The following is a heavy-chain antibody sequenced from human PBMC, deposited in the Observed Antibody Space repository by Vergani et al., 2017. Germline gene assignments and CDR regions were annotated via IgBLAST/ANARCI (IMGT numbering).Heavy chain of an antibody. V-gene: IGHV4-34*01. CDR1: GGSFSGYY. CDR3: ARRKRTSTVTTPRGGYYYYMDV. D-gene: IGHD4-17*01. CDR2: INHSGST. J-gene: IGHJ6*03. Sequence: QVQLQQWGAGLLKPSETLSLTCAVYGGSFSGYYWSWIRQPPGKGLEWIGEINHSGSTNYNPSLKSRVTISVDTSKNQFSLKLSSVTAADTAVYYCARRKRTSTVTTPRGGYYYYMDVWGKGTTDTVSS.